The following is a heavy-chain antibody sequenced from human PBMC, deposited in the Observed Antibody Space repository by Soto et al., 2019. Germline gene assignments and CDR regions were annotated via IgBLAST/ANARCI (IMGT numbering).Heavy chain of an antibody. CDR1: GFTFSDYA. V-gene: IGHV3-23*01. Sequence: GGSLRLSCVASGFTFSDYAMSGVRQAPGKGLEWVSGISPSGASTYYADSVKGRFTISRDSSKNMVYLQMNSLRAEDTAVYYCAKDRSTGWYYFDYWGQGTPVTVSS. D-gene: IGHD6-19*01. J-gene: IGHJ4*02. CDR2: ISPSGAST. CDR3: AKDRSTGWYYFDY.